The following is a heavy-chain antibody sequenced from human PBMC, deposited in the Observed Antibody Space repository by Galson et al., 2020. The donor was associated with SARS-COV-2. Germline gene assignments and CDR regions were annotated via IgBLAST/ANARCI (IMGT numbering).Heavy chain of an antibody. Sequence: GGSLRLSCTASGFTFGDYAMSWVRQAPGKGLEWVGFIRSKAYGGTTEYAASVKGRFTISRDDSKSIAYLQMNSLKTEDTAVYYCTRDGADYDFWSGYLGVWGKGTTVTVSS. CDR3: TRDGADYDFWSGYLGV. V-gene: IGHV3-49*04. CDR2: IRSKAYGGTT. D-gene: IGHD3-3*01. CDR1: GFTFGDYA. J-gene: IGHJ6*04.